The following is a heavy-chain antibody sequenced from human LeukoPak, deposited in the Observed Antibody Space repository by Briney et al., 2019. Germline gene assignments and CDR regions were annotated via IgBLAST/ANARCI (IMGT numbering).Heavy chain of an antibody. Sequence: GGSLRLSCGASGFTFSSYAMSWVRQAPGKGLEWVSAISGSGGSTYYADSVKGRFTISRDNSKNTLYLQMNSLRAEDTAVYYCAKGSGRGYSYGFDYWGQGTLVTVSS. CDR2: ISGSGGST. D-gene: IGHD5-18*01. CDR3: AKGSGRGYSYGFDY. CDR1: GFTFSSYA. J-gene: IGHJ4*02. V-gene: IGHV3-23*01.